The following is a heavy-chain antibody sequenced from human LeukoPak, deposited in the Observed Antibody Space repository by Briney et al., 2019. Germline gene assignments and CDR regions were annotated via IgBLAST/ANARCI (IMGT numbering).Heavy chain of an antibody. V-gene: IGHV3-23*01. Sequence: GGSLRLSCAASGFTFSSYAMSWVRQAPGKGLEWVSAISGSGGSTYYADSVKGRFTISRDNSKSTLYLQMNSLRAEDTAVYYCAKDRSGWYYFDYWGQGTLVTVSS. CDR2: ISGSGGST. D-gene: IGHD6-19*01. CDR1: GFTFSSYA. CDR3: AKDRSGWYYFDY. J-gene: IGHJ4*02.